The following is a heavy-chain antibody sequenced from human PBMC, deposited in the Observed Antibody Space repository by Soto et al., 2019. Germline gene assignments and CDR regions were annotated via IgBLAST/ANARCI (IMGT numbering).Heavy chain of an antibody. Sequence: EVQLVESGGGLTQPGGSLRLSCLVSGFIVRRSQMIWVRQAPGKGLEGVSILYNHGKTNYVDSVKGRFTITRDNSKNTVYLQMNSLRVEDTAVYYCARLTEAERHWGQGALVTVSS. J-gene: IGHJ4*02. CDR3: ARLTEAERH. CDR1: GFIVRRSQ. CDR2: LYNHGKT. V-gene: IGHV3-53*01. D-gene: IGHD1-1*01.